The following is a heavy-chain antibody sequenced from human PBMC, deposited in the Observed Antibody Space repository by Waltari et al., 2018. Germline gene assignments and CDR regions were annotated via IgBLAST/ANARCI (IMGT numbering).Heavy chain of an antibody. CDR2: IIPILGIA. V-gene: IGHV1-69*04. Sequence: QVQLVQSGAEVKKPGSSVKVSCKASGGTFSSYAISWLRQAPGQGLEWMGRIIPILGIANYAQKFQGRVTITADKSTSTAYMELSSLRSEDTAVYYCASLPLHDSSGYFPDYWGQGTLVTVSS. CDR1: GGTFSSYA. CDR3: ASLPLHDSSGYFPDY. D-gene: IGHD3-22*01. J-gene: IGHJ4*02.